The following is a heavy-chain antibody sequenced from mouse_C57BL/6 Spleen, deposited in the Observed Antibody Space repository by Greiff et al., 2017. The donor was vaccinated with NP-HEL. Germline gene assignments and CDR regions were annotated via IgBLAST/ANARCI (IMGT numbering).Heavy chain of an antibody. CDR2: IDPENGDT. J-gene: IGHJ3*01. Sequence: VQLQQSGAELVRPGASVKLSCTASGFNIKDDYMHWVKQRPEQGLEWIGWIDPENGDTEYASKFQGKATITADTSSNTAYLQLSSLTSEDTAVYYCTTVDSEGFAYWGQGTLVTVSA. CDR3: TTVDSEGFAY. V-gene: IGHV14-4*01. CDR1: GFNIKDDY.